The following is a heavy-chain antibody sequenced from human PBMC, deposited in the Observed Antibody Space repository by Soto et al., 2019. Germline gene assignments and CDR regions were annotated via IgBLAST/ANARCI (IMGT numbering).Heavy chain of an antibody. V-gene: IGHV3-74*03. Sequence: GRSLRLSCLRSRFSFNSYCMHWVRQAPGKGLVWVSRITSDGRSTKYVDSVKGRFTISRDNAKNPLYLQMNSLRAEDTAIYYWGLSGHKASYGLDMWGQGTMVTVSS. CDR1: RFSFNSYC. D-gene: IGHD1-26*01. CDR2: ITSDGRST. J-gene: IGHJ3*02. CDR3: GLSGHKASYGLDM.